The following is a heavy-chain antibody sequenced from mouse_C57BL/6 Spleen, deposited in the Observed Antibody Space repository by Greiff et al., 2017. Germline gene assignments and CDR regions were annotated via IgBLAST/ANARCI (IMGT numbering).Heavy chain of an antibody. D-gene: IGHD1-1*01. J-gene: IGHJ4*01. CDR2: IDPSDSYT. Sequence: QVQLQQSGAELVRPGTSVKLSCKASGYTFTSYWMHWVKQRPGQGLEWIGVIDPSDSYTNYNQKFKGKATLTVDTSSSTAYMQLSSLTSEDSAVYYCASYSPYGSSLYYAMDYWGQGTSVTVSS. CDR1: GYTFTSYW. V-gene: IGHV1-59*01. CDR3: ASYSPYGSSLYYAMDY.